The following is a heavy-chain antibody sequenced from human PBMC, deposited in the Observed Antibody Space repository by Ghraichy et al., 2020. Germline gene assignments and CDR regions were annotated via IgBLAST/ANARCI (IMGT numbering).Heavy chain of an antibody. CDR1: GFNFYGFE. CDR2: ISTRGTTV. Sequence: GSLRLSCAASGFNFYGFEMNWVRQAPGKGLEWVSYISTRGTTVYYAESVRGQFHMSRDNAKSSVYLQMDFLTADDSGTYYCARGEGRNDYWGQGTLVTVFS. V-gene: IGHV3-48*03. J-gene: IGHJ4*02. CDR3: ARGEGRNDY.